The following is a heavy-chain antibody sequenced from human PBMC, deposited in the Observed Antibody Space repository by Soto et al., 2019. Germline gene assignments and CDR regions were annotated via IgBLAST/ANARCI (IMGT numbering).Heavy chain of an antibody. CDR1: GFSFDDFA. CDR3: AKERVRFLDA. J-gene: IGHJ5*02. D-gene: IGHD3-3*01. Sequence: PGGSLRLSCVASGFSFDDFAMHWVRQAPGKGLEWISGITWNSVSTDYANSVKGRFTVSRDNAKNSLYLQMSSLTTEDTALYFCAKERVRFLDAWGQGTLVTVSS. V-gene: IGHV3-9*01. CDR2: ITWNSVST.